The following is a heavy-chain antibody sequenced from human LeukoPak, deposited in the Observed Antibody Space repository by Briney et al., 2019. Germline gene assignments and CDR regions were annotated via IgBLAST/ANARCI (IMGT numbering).Heavy chain of an antibody. D-gene: IGHD6-6*01. J-gene: IGHJ5*02. V-gene: IGHV4-4*07. CDR2: IYTSGST. CDR1: GGSISSYY. Sequence: PSETLSLTCTVSGGSISSYYWSWIRQPAGKGLEWIGRIYTSGSTNYNPSLKSRVTMSVDTSKNQFSLKLSSVTAADTAVYYCARDFRGYLYSSSSEDWFDPWGQGTLVTVSS. CDR3: ARDFRGYLYSSSSEDWFDP.